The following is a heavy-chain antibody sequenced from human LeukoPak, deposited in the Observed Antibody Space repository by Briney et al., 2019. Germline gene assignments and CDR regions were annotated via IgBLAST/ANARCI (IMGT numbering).Heavy chain of an antibody. CDR1: GGSISSSSYY. V-gene: IGHV4-39*01. D-gene: IGHD3-3*01. Sequence: SETLSLTCTVSGGSISSSSYYWGWIRQPPGKGLEWIGSIYYSGSTYYNPSLKSRVTISVDTSKNQFPLKLSSVTAADTAVYYCARHVDWSGYYTLSGWFDPWGQGTLVTVSS. CDR3: ARHVDWSGYYTLSGWFDP. J-gene: IGHJ5*02. CDR2: IYYSGST.